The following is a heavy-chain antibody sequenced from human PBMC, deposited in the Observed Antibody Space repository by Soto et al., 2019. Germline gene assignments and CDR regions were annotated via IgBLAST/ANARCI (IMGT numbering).Heavy chain of an antibody. D-gene: IGHD6-13*01. CDR1: GGTFSSYA. J-gene: IGHJ4*02. Sequence: QVQLVQSGAEVKKPGSSVKVSCKASGGTFSSYAISWVRQAPGQGLEWMGGIIPIFGTANYAQKFQGRVTITADESTRTAYMELSSLRSEDTAVYYCAREEYRYSSSWYAIGYWGQGTLVTVSS. V-gene: IGHV1-69*12. CDR2: IIPIFGTA. CDR3: AREEYRYSSSWYAIGY.